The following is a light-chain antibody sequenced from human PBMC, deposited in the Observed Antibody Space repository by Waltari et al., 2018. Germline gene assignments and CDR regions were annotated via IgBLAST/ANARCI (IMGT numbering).Light chain of an antibody. CDR1: RSNIGAGYD. Sequence: QSVLTQPPSVSGAPGQRVTISCTGSRSNIGAGYDVHWYQQLPGTAPKLLIYGNRGRPSGVPVRFSGSKSGTSASLAITGLQAEDEAAYYCQSFDNSLSGVVFGGGTKLTVL. CDR2: GNR. CDR3: QSFDNSLSGVV. V-gene: IGLV1-40*01. J-gene: IGLJ2*01.